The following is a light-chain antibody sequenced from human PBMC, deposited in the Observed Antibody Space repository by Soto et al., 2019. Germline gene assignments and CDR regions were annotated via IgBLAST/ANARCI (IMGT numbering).Light chain of an antibody. CDR1: QGISNY. J-gene: IGKJ3*01. V-gene: IGKV1-27*01. CDR2: SAA. Sequence: DIQMTQSPASLSVSVGDRVTITCRASQGISNYLAWYQQRPGKVPTALLYSAASLHTGVPSRFSGSGSGTDITINTSSLQPEEDETEYCRKYNATPFTFGPGTKVDIK. CDR3: RKYNATPFT.